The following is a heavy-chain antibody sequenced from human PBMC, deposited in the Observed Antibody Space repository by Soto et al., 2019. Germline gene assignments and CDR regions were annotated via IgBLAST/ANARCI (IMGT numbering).Heavy chain of an antibody. J-gene: IGHJ4*02. D-gene: IGHD4-17*01. CDR2: ISYDGSNK. V-gene: IGHV3-30*18. CDR1: GFTFSSYG. CDR3: AKDLYPYGDQPLPV. Sequence: GGSLRLSCAASGFTFSSYGMHWVRQAPGKGLEWVAVISYDGSNKYYADSVKGRFTISRDNSKNTLYLQMNSLRAEDTAVYYCAKDLYPYGDQPLPVWGQGTLVTVSS.